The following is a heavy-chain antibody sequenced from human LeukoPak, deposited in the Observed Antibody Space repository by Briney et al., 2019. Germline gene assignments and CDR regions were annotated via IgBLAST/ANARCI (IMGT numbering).Heavy chain of an antibody. V-gene: IGHV3-15*01. CDR2: FNRRSDGETT. CDR1: GITFTKAW. Sequence: GGSLRLSCAASGITFTKAWMSWVRQAPGEGLEWVGRFNRRSDGETTDYAAPVKGRFTISTDDSKNTLYLQMSSLKSEDTAVYYCTTEGFTYGYHSLDSWGQGTPVTVSS. CDR3: TTEGFTYGYHSLDS. J-gene: IGHJ4*02. D-gene: IGHD5-18*01.